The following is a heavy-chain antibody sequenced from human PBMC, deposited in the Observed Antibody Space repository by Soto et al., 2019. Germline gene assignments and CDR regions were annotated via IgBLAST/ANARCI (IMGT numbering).Heavy chain of an antibody. Sequence: GGSLRLSCAASGFTFRGYGMHWVRQAPGRGLEWVALISYDGSIKYYADSVRGRFTISRDNSKNTLYLQMNSLRAEDTAVYYCANSEYSRYKNIDVWGQGTTVTV. CDR2: ISYDGSIK. J-gene: IGHJ6*02. D-gene: IGHD5-18*01. CDR3: ANSEYSRYKNIDV. CDR1: GFTFRGYG. V-gene: IGHV3-30*18.